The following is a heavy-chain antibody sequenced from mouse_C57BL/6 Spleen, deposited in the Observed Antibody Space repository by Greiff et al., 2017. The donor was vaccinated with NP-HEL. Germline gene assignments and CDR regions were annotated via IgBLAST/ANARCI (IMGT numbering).Heavy chain of an antibody. CDR1: GYTFTSYW. J-gene: IGHJ3*01. V-gene: IGHV1-50*01. D-gene: IGHD2-5*01. Sequence: QVQLQQPGAELVKPGASVKLSCKASGYTFTSYWMQWVKQRPGQGLEWIGEIDPSDSYTNYNQKFKGKATLTVDTSSSTAYMQLSSLTSEDSAVYYCARGSYSNYPFAYWGQGTLVTVSA. CDR3: ARGSYSNYPFAY. CDR2: IDPSDSYT.